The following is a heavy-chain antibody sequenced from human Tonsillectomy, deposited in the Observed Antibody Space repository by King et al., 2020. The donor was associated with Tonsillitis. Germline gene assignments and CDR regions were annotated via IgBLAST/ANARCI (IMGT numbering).Heavy chain of an antibody. CDR1: GGSVSSGAYH. J-gene: IGHJ5*02. CDR3: AREASGLPRGDWFDL. D-gene: IGHD3-10*01. CDR2: IYYNGST. V-gene: IGHV4-31*03. Sequence: VQLQESGPGLVQPSQTLSLTCSVSGGSVSSGAYHWSWIRQYPGKGLEWTGYIYYNGSTYYNPSLRSRVIMSLDTSRNQVSLKLSSVTAADTAVYYCAREASGLPRGDWFDLWGQGTLVTVSS.